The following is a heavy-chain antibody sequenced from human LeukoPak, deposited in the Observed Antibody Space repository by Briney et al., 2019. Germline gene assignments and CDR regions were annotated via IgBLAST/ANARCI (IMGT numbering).Heavy chain of an antibody. Sequence: SETLSLTCAVSGDSISSGGYWWSWIRQHPGKGPEWIGYISYGGNTYYNPSLKSRVTISVDRSKNQFSLKLSSVTAADTAVYYCASSDYSNYPPRVDVWGQGTTVTVSS. CDR1: GDSISSGGYW. D-gene: IGHD4-11*01. J-gene: IGHJ6*02. V-gene: IGHV4-30-2*01. CDR2: ISYGGNT. CDR3: ASSDYSNYPPRVDV.